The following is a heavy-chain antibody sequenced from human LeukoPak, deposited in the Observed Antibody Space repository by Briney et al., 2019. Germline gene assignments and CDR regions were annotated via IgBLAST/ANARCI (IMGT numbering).Heavy chain of an antibody. Sequence: GESLKISCKASGYSFTSYWIGWVRQMPGKGLEWMGVIYPGDSDTRYSPSFQGQVTISADKSISTAYLQWSSLKASATAMYFCARPHTLDRTTKYYFDYWGQGTLVTVSS. CDR1: GYSFTSYW. CDR2: IYPGDSDT. V-gene: IGHV5-51*01. D-gene: IGHD4-17*01. J-gene: IGHJ4*02. CDR3: ARPHTLDRTTKYYFDY.